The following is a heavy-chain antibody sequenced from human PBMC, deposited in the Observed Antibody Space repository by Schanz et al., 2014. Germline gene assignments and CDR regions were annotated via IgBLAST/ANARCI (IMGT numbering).Heavy chain of an antibody. V-gene: IGHV3-33*06. J-gene: IGHJ6*02. Sequence: LVESRGGVVQPGRSLRLSCAASGFTFSSYGMHWVRQVPGKGLEWVAVVCYDGSKKYYADSVKGRFTTSRDNSKSTMYLQMNSLRAEDTAVYYCVKDLQREFLRDDHYYGMDVWGQGTTVTVSS. CDR1: GFTFSSYG. CDR2: VCYDGSKK. CDR3: VKDLQREFLRDDHYYGMDV. D-gene: IGHD3-10*01.